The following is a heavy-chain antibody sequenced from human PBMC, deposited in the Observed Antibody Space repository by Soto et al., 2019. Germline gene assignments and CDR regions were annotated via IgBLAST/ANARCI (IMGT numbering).Heavy chain of an antibody. V-gene: IGHV1-69*06. D-gene: IGHD1-7*01. Sequence: QVQLVQSGAEVQKPGSSVKVSCKASGDTFSNYVVNWVRQAPGQGLEWMGRIIPISGAANYAQKFQGRVTITADKSTSTSYMELSSLRSEDTAVYYCARDMTRTVVPYFDFWGQGTLVTVSS. CDR2: IIPISGAA. CDR3: ARDMTRTVVPYFDF. J-gene: IGHJ4*02. CDR1: GDTFSNYV.